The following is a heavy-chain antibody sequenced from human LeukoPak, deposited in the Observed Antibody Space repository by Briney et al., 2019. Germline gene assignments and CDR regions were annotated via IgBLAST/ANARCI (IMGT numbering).Heavy chain of an antibody. D-gene: IGHD1-26*01. CDR2: IYYSGST. CDR3: ARDRMGATYWYFDL. V-gene: IGHV4-59*01. Sequence: SETLSLTCTVSGGSFSSYYWSWIRQPRGKGLEWIGYIYYSGSTNYNPSLKSRVTISVDTSKNQFSLKLSSVTAADTAVYYCARDRMGATYWYFDLWGRGTLVTVSS. J-gene: IGHJ2*01. CDR1: GGSFSSYY.